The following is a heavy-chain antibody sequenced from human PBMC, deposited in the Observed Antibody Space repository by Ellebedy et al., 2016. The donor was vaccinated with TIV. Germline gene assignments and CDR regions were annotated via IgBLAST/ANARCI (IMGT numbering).Heavy chain of an antibody. CDR3: ARAGSGWYEMDH. Sequence: ASVKVSCKASGYTFSDHYIHWVRQAPGQGLEWMGWINLKSSGTNYVQTFHGRVTMTRDTSISTANLDLSSLRLDDTAVYYCARAGSGWYEMDHWGQGTLVTVSS. J-gene: IGHJ4*02. D-gene: IGHD6-19*01. V-gene: IGHV1-2*02. CDR1: GYTFSDHY. CDR2: INLKSSGT.